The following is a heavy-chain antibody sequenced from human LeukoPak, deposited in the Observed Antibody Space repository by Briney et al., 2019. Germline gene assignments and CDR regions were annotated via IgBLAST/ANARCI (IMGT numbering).Heavy chain of an antibody. Sequence: GALRLSCSASGFTLSWDWVDWVRQAPGEGVGGVAKIKQDGSEKYYVDSVKGRFTISRDNAKNSLYLQMNSLRAEDTAVYYCAQTSRGNVDNDYWGQGTLVTVSS. J-gene: IGHJ4*02. CDR3: AQTSRGNVDNDY. CDR2: IKQDGSEK. CDR1: GFTLSWDW. V-gene: IGHV3-7*03. D-gene: IGHD5-12*01.